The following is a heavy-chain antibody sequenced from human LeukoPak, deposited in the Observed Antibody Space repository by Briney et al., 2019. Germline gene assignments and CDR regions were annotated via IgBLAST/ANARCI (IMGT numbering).Heavy chain of an antibody. CDR1: GFTFSGYE. V-gene: IGHV3-48*03. D-gene: IGHD1-20*01. CDR3: ARWVTGTKLIPV. Sequence: GGSLRLSCAASGFTFSGYEMNWVRQAPGKGLEWVSYISSSGSTIYYADSVKGRFTISRDNAKNSLYLQMNSLRAEDTAVYYCARWVTGTKLIPVWGQGTLVTVSS. CDR2: ISSSGSTI. J-gene: IGHJ4*02.